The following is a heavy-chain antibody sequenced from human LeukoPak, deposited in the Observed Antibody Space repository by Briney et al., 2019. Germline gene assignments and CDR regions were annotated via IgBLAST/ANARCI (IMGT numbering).Heavy chain of an antibody. Sequence: GGSLRLSCAASEFSVGSNYMSWVRQAPGKGLEWVSVIYSGDSTYYAESVKGRFTSSRDNSKNTLYLQMNSLRAEDTAVYYCAKGAYYADWGQGTLVTVSS. J-gene: IGHJ4*02. CDR1: EFSVGSNY. CDR2: IYSGDST. V-gene: IGHV3-53*01. D-gene: IGHD3-3*01. CDR3: AKGAYYAD.